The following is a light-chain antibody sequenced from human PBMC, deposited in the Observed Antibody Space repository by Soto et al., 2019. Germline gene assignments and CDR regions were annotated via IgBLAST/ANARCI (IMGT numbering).Light chain of an antibody. J-gene: IGKJ5*01. CDR2: EAS. CDR3: QQRSDWPIT. Sequence: DIELTQSPGTLSLSPGERATLSCRGSQSVRSHLVWYQQKPGQAPRLLIYEASNRATGIPARFSGSGSGTDFTLTISSLEPEDFAVYYCQQRSDWPITFGQGTRLEIK. V-gene: IGKV3-11*01. CDR1: QSVRSH.